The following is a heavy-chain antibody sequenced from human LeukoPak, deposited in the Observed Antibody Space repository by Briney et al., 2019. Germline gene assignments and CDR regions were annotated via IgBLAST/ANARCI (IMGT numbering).Heavy chain of an antibody. J-gene: IGHJ6*03. V-gene: IGHV4-39*07. D-gene: IGHD1-26*01. Sequence: SETLSLTCTVSGGSISSSSYYWGWIRQPPGTGLEWIGSIYYSGSTYCNPSLKSRVTISVDTSKNQFSLKLTSVTAADTAVYYCARDDRVGAILGYMDVWGKGTTVTVSS. CDR2: IYYSGST. CDR1: GGSISSSSYY. CDR3: ARDDRVGAILGYMDV.